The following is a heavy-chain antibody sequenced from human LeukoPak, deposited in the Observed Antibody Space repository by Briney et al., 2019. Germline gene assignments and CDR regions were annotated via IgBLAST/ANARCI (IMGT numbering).Heavy chain of an antibody. D-gene: IGHD1-26*01. CDR2: IYYSGST. J-gene: IGHJ4*02. Sequence: SETLSLTCTVSGGSISSYYWGWIRQPPGKGLEWIGYIYYSGSTNYNPSLKSRVTISVDTSKNQFSLKLSSVTAADTAVYYCASVVGATDYFDYWGQGTLVTVSS. CDR1: GGSISSYY. V-gene: IGHV4-59*01. CDR3: ASVVGATDYFDY.